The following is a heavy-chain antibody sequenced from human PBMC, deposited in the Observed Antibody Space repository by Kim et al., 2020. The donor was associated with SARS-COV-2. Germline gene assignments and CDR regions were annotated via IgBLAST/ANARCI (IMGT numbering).Heavy chain of an antibody. D-gene: IGHD6-19*01. CDR2: INAGNGNT. CDR3: ARDVSSGWSQIDY. J-gene: IGHJ4*02. Sequence: ASMKVSCKASGYTFTSYAMHWVRQAPGQRLEWMGWINAGNGNTKYSQKFQGRVTITRDTSASTAYMELSSLRSEDTAVYYCARDVSSGWSQIDYWGQGTLVTVSS. V-gene: IGHV1-3*01. CDR1: GYTFTSYA.